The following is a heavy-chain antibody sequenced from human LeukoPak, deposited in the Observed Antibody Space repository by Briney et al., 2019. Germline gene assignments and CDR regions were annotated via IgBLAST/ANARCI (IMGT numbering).Heavy chain of an antibody. V-gene: IGHV1-24*01. J-gene: IGHJ4*02. CDR3: ATLVVWDLLRSRRQGPFDY. CDR2: FDPEDGET. D-gene: IGHD3-3*01. CDR1: GYTLTELS. Sequence: ASVKVSCKVSGYTLTELSMHWVRQAPGKGLEWMGGFDPEDGETIYAQKFQGRVTMTEDTSTDTAYMELSSLRSEDTAVSYCATLVVWDLLRSRRQGPFDYWGQGTLVTVSS.